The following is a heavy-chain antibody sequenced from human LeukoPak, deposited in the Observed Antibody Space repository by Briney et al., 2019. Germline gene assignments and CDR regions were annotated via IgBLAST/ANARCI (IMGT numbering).Heavy chain of an antibody. CDR2: ISGSGGST. Sequence: GGSLRLSCAASGFTFSSYWMSWVRQAPGKGLEWVSAISGSGGSTYYADSVKGRFTISRDNSKNTLYLQMNSLRAEDTAVYYCAKAARLVVVAATLDYWGQGTLVTVSS. CDR3: AKAARLVVVAATLDY. D-gene: IGHD2-15*01. CDR1: GFTFSSYW. V-gene: IGHV3-23*01. J-gene: IGHJ4*02.